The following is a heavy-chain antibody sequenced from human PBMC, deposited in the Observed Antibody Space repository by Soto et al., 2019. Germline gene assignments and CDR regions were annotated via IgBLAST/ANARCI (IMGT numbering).Heavy chain of an antibody. J-gene: IGHJ4*02. V-gene: IGHV3-53*01. CDR1: GVTVSSNY. CDR2: IYSGGST. Sequence: GRSLRLSWAASGVTVSSNYMSWVRKAPEKGLEWVSVIYSGGSTYYADSVKGRFTISRDNSKNTLYLQMNSLRAEDTAVYYCASIQDLAYCGGDCYPTSADYWGQGTLVTVSS. CDR3: ASIQDLAYCGGDCYPTSADY. D-gene: IGHD2-21*02.